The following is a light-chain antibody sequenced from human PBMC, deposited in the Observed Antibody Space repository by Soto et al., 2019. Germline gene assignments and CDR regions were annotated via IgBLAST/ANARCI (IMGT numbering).Light chain of an antibody. CDR2: AAS. Sequence: DIQMTQSPYSLSASVGDRVTITCRASQSIGTYLIWYQHKPGKAPNLLIYAASTLQSGVPSRFSGSGSGTDFTLTISSLQPEDFATYYCQQSYGTLITFGQGTRLEIK. V-gene: IGKV1-39*01. CDR3: QQSYGTLIT. J-gene: IGKJ5*01. CDR1: QSIGTY.